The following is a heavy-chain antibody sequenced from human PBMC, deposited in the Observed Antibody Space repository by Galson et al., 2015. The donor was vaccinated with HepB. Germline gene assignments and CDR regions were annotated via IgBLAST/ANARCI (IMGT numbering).Heavy chain of an antibody. CDR3: AREVEMATIPAFDI. D-gene: IGHD5-24*01. CDR2: IIPILGIA. Sequence: VKVSCKASGGTFSSYAISWVRQAPGQGLEWMGRIIPILGIANYAQKFQGRVTITADKSTSTAYMELSSLRSEDTAVYHCAREVEMATIPAFDIWGQGTMVTVSS. J-gene: IGHJ3*02. CDR1: GGTFSSYA. V-gene: IGHV1-69*04.